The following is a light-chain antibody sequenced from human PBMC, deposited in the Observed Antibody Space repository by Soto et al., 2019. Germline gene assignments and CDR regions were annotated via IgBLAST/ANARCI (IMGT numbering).Light chain of an antibody. Sequence: QSALTQPRSVSGSPGQSVTISCTGTSSDVGGYNYVSWYQQHPDKAPKLLIYGVSERPSGVPDRFSGSKSGSSASLTISGLQAEDEADYYCCSYADTYTYVFGTGTQLTVL. V-gene: IGLV2-11*01. J-gene: IGLJ1*01. CDR2: GVS. CDR3: CSYADTYTYV. CDR1: SSDVGGYNY.